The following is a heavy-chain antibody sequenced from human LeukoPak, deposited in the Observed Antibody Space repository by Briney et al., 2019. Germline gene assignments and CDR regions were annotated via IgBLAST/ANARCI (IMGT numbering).Heavy chain of an antibody. V-gene: IGHV3-53*01. D-gene: IGHD1-26*01. Sequence: GGSLRLSCAVSGFTVSNNYMNWVRQAPGKGQEWVSIIYSGGRTYYADSAKGRFTISRDIFKNTVYLQMNSLRAEDTAVYYCAREGATTAFDYWGQGTLVTVSS. CDR1: GFTVSNNY. CDR3: AREGATTAFDY. CDR2: IYSGGRT. J-gene: IGHJ4*02.